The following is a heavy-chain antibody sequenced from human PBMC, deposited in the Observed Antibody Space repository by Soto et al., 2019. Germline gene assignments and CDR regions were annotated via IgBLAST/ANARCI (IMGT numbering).Heavy chain of an antibody. V-gene: IGHV1-8*01. CDR3: ARGLGITIFGVVTTPYYYYGMDV. D-gene: IGHD3-3*01. J-gene: IGHJ6*02. CDR1: GYTFTSYD. Sequence: GASVKVYCKASGYTFTSYDINWVRQAIGQGLEWMGWMNPNSGNTGYAQKFQGWVTMTRDTSISTAYMELSRLRSDDTAVYYCARGLGITIFGVVTTPYYYYGMDVWGQGTXVTVSS. CDR2: MNPNSGNT.